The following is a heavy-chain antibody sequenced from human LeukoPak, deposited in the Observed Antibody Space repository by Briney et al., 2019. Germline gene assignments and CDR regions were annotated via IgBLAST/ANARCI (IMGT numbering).Heavy chain of an antibody. Sequence: PSETLSLTCAVYGGSFSGYYWSWIRQPPGKGLEWIGEINHSGSTNYNPSLKSRVTISVDTSKSQFSLKLSSVTAADTAVYYCARGGFGVVIDIWGQGTLVTVSS. CDR1: GGSFSGYY. J-gene: IGHJ4*02. D-gene: IGHD3-3*01. CDR3: ARGGFGVVIDI. V-gene: IGHV4-34*01. CDR2: INHSGST.